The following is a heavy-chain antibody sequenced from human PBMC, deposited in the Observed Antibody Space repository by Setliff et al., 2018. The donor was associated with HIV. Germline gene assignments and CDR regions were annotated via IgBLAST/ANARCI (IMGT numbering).Heavy chain of an antibody. CDR1: GFSLSTSGVG. CDR3: AHRPFVCGGDCYLFDS. CDR2: IYWDDYK. V-gene: IGHV2-5*02. D-gene: IGHD2-21*02. Sequence: SGPTLVNPTQTLTLTCTFSGFSLSTSGVGVGWIRQPPGKALEWLALIYWDDYKHYSPSLNSRLTITKDTSKNQVVLTMTNIDPVDTATYYCAHRPFVCGGDCYLFDSWGQGALVTVSS. J-gene: IGHJ5*01.